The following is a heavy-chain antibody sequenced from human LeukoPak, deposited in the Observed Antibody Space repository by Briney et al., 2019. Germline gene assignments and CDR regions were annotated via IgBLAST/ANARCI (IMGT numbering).Heavy chain of an antibody. CDR1: GFTFSSYW. V-gene: IGHV3-7*01. D-gene: IGHD3-3*01. CDR3: AREQLAGDFWSGYWAPYYYGMDV. J-gene: IGHJ6*02. Sequence: GGSLRLSCAASGFTFSSYWMIWVRQAPGKGREWVANIKQDGSEKYYVDYVKGRFTISRDNATNSLYLQMNSLRAEDTAVYYCAREQLAGDFWSGYWAPYYYGMDVWGQGTTVTVSS. CDR2: IKQDGSEK.